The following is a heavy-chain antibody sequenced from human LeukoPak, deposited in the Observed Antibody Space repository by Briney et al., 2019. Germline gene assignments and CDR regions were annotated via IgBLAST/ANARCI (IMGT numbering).Heavy chain of an antibody. CDR1: GFTFSTYS. Sequence: GGSLRLSCAASGFTFSTYSMNWVRQAPGKGLEWVSSITGSRTYIYYADSVKGRFTISRDNAKNALYLQMNSLRVEDMAVYYCARDESRGNLVTAPDYWGQGTLVTVSS. CDR2: ITGSRTYI. J-gene: IGHJ4*02. CDR3: ARDESRGNLVTAPDY. D-gene: IGHD2-21*02. V-gene: IGHV3-21*01.